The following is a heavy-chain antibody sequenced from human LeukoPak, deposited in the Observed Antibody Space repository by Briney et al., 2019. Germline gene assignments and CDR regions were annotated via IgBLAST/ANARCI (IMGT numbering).Heavy chain of an antibody. CDR2: ISYDGSNK. CDR3: ARDRGRYYDSSGYQIPDAFDI. V-gene: IGHV3-30*04. D-gene: IGHD3-22*01. J-gene: IGHJ3*02. CDR1: GFTFSSYA. Sequence: GGSLRLSCAASGFTFSSYAMHWVRQAPGKGLEWVAVISYDGSNKYYADSVKGRFTISRDNSKNTLYLQMNSLRAEDTAVYYCARDRGRYYDSSGYQIPDAFDIWGQGTMVTVSS.